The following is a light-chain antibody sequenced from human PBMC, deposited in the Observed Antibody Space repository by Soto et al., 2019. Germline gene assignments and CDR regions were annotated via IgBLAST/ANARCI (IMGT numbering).Light chain of an antibody. CDR3: QQAYSFPIT. V-gene: IGKV1-39*01. CDR2: VAS. Sequence: IQMTQSPSSLSASVGDRVTITCRASQSIGRFLNWHQQKPGKAPNVLINVASTLRSGVPSRFSGSGSGTDFTLSINSLQPEDFATYYCQQAYSFPITFGQGTRLEIK. J-gene: IGKJ5*01. CDR1: QSIGRF.